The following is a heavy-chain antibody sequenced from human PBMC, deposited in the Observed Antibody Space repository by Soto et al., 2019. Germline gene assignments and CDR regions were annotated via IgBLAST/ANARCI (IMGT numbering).Heavy chain of an antibody. CDR2: INYRGST. V-gene: IGHV4-31*03. CDR3: ARDAPGVAPY. D-gene: IGHD2-15*01. J-gene: IGHJ4*02. CDR1: GGSINSGDSY. Sequence: QVQLQESGPGLVRPSQTLSLPCTVSGGSINSGDSYWNWIRQHPEKGLEWIGYINYRGSTFYNPSLKSRIIISVDTSKNQFSLKLSSVTAADTAVYYCARDAPGVAPYWGQGTLVTVSS.